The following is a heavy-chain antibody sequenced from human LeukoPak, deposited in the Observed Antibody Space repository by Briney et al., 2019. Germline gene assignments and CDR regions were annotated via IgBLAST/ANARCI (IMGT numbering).Heavy chain of an antibody. CDR3: ARDWRYSSSWFDY. Sequence: GGSLRLFCAASGFTFSSYSMNWVRLAPGKGLEWVSSISSSSSYIYYADSVKGRFTISRDNAKNSLYLQMNSLRAEDTAVYYCARDWRYSSSWFDYWGQGTLVTVSS. D-gene: IGHD6-13*01. CDR2: ISSSSSYI. CDR1: GFTFSSYS. J-gene: IGHJ4*02. V-gene: IGHV3-21*01.